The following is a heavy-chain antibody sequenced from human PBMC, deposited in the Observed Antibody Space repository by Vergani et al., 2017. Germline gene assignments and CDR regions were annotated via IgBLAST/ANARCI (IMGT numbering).Heavy chain of an antibody. CDR1: GFTFSSYA. Sequence: QVQLVESGGGVFQPGRSLRLSCAASGFTFSSYAMHWVRQAPGKGLEWVAVISYDGSNKYYADSVKGRFTISRDNSKNTLYLQMNSLRAEDTAVYYCARVQCGGDCDNYYMDVWGKGTTVTVSS. CDR3: ARVQCGGDCDNYYMDV. V-gene: IGHV3-30-3*01. CDR2: ISYDGSNK. J-gene: IGHJ6*03. D-gene: IGHD2-21*01.